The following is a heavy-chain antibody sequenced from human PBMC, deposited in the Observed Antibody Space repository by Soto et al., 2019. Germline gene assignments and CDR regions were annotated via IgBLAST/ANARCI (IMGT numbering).Heavy chain of an antibody. J-gene: IGHJ6*02. CDR3: ARGPYCGGDCYSPYYYYGMDV. Sequence: QVQLQESGPGLVKPSQTLSLTCTVSGGSISSGGYYWSWIRQHPGKGLEWIGYIYYSGSTYYNPSLKSRVTISVDTSKNQFSLKLSSVTAADTAVYYCARGPYCGGDCYSPYYYYGMDVWGQGTTVTVSS. CDR2: IYYSGST. D-gene: IGHD2-21*02. CDR1: GGSISSGGYY. V-gene: IGHV4-31*03.